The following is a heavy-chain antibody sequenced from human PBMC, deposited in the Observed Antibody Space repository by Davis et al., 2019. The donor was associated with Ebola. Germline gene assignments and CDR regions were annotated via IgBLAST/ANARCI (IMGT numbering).Heavy chain of an antibody. Sequence: GESLKISCKGSGYSFSNYWINWVRQMPGKGLEWMGKIDPSDSYTNYSPSLQGHVTISADKSSSTAYLQWSSLKASDTAMYYCARPSCTTTTCYLLGNDGFDVWGQGTMVTVSS. J-gene: IGHJ3*01. CDR1: GYSFSNYW. V-gene: IGHV5-10-1*01. CDR2: IDPSDSYT. D-gene: IGHD2-2*01. CDR3: ARPSCTTTTCYLLGNDGFDV.